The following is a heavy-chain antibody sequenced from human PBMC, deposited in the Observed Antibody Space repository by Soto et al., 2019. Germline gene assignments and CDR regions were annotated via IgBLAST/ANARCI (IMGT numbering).Heavy chain of an antibody. D-gene: IGHD6-13*01. V-gene: IGHV4-59*01. CDR2: IYYSGST. Sequence: QVQLQESGPGLVKPSETLSLTCTVSGGSIYNYYWSWIRQPPGKGLEWIGYIYYSGSTNYNPSLKSRVTTSVDTSKNQFSLKLGSVTAADTAVYYCARVPGGSSWTNFDYWGQGTLVTVSS. J-gene: IGHJ4*02. CDR3: ARVPGGSSWTNFDY. CDR1: GGSIYNYY.